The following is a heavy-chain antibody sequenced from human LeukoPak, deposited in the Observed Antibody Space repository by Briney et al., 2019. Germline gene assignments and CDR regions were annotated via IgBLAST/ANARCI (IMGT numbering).Heavy chain of an antibody. V-gene: IGHV3-30-3*01. J-gene: IGHJ4*02. CDR2: ISYDGSNK. Sequence: GSLRLSCAASGFTFSSYAMHWVRQAPGKGLEWVAVISYDGSNKYYADSVKGRFTISRDNSKNTLYLQMNSLRAEDTAVYYCVGRFDYWGQGTLVTVSS. CDR3: VGRFDY. CDR1: GFTFSSYA.